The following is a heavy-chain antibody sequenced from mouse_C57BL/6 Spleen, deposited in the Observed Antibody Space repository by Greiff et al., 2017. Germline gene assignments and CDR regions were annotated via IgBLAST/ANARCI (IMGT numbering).Heavy chain of an antibody. D-gene: IGHD2-2*01. J-gene: IGHJ2*01. CDR2: INYDGSST. V-gene: IGHV5-16*01. CDR1: GFTFSDYY. CDR3: AREGYDENYFDY. Sequence: EVQRVESEGGLVQPGSSMKLSCTASGFTFSDYYMAWVRQVPEKGLEWVANINYDGSSTYYLDSLKSRFIISRDNAKNILYLQMSSLKSEDTATYYCAREGYDENYFDYWGQGTTLTVSS.